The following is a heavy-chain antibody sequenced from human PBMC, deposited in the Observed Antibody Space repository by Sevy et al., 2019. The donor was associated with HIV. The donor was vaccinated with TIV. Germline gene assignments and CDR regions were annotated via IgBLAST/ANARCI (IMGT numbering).Heavy chain of an antibody. CDR1: GSAPSTYG. V-gene: IGHV3-33*01. D-gene: IGHD2-8*01. CDR2: IGYDGSNK. CDR3: ARDPRMYGDYLLAYFDY. J-gene: IGHJ4*02. Sequence: GGSLRLSCAASGSAPSTYGMHWVRRAPGKGLEWVAVIGYDGSNKYYADSVKGRFSISRDNSRNTLFLQMDSLRAEDTAVYYCARDPRMYGDYLLAYFDYWGQGTLVTVSS.